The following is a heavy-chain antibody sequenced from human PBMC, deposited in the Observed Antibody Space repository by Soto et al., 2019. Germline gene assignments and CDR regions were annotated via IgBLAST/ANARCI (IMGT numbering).Heavy chain of an antibody. J-gene: IGHJ6*02. CDR3: ARDIIRGTYYYDSSDYYNTGKYYHGMDV. D-gene: IGHD3-22*01. CDR1: GYTFTSYY. CDR2: INPSGGST. V-gene: IGHV1-46*01. Sequence: GASVKVSCKASGYTFTSYYMHWVRQAPGQGLEWMGIINPSGGSTRYAQKFQGGVTMTRDTSTSTVYMELSSLRSEDTAVYYCARDIIRGTYYYDSSDYYNTGKYYHGMDVWGQGTTVTVSS.